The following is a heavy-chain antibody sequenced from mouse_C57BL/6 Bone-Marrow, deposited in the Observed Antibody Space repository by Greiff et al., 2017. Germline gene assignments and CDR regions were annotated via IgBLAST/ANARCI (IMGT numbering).Heavy chain of an antibody. J-gene: IGHJ4*01. V-gene: IGHV1-42*01. Sequence: EVKLLESGPELVKPGASVKISCKASGYSFTGYYMNWVKQSPEKSLEWIGEINPSTGGTTYNQKFKAKATLTVDKSSSTAYMQLKSLTSEDSAVYYCASYYDYENAMDYWGQGTSVTVSS. D-gene: IGHD2-4*01. CDR1: GYSFTGYY. CDR2: INPSTGGT. CDR3: ASYYDYENAMDY.